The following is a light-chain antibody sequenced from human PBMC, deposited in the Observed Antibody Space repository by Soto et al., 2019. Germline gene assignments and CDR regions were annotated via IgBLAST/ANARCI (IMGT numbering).Light chain of an antibody. CDR3: QQVNTYPLT. CDR1: QDISSH. J-gene: IGKJ4*01. CDR2: AAS. Sequence: DIPMTQSPSFLSASVGDRVTITCRASQDISSHLAWYQQKPGKAPKLLIYAASTLQSGVPSGFGGSGSGTEFTLTITRLQPEDFATYYCQQVNTYPLTFGGGTKVELK. V-gene: IGKV1-9*01.